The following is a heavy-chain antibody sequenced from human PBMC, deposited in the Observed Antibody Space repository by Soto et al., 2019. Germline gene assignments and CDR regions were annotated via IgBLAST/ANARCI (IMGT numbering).Heavy chain of an antibody. V-gene: IGHV4-31*03. D-gene: IGHD3-10*01. J-gene: IGHJ3*02. Sequence: SETLSLTCTVSGGSISSGGYYWSWIRQHPGKGLEWIGYIYYSGSTYYNPSLKSRVTISVDTSKNQFSLKLSSVTAADTAVYYCARDNYYGSGSYYNGHAFDIWGQGTMVTVSS. CDR1: GGSISSGGYY. CDR2: IYYSGST. CDR3: ARDNYYGSGSYYNGHAFDI.